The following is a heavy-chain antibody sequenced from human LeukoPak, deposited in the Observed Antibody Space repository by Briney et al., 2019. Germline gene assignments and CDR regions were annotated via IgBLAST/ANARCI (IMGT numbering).Heavy chain of an antibody. J-gene: IGHJ4*02. V-gene: IGHV1-8*01. CDR3: ARWDYYDSSGYFPWDY. D-gene: IGHD3-22*01. CDR1: GYTFTSYD. Sequence: GASVKVSCKASGYTFTSYDINWVRQATGQGLEWMGWMNPNSGNTGYAQKFQGRVTMTRNTSISTAYMELSSLRSEDTAVYYCARWDYYDSSGYFPWDYWGQGTLVTVSS. CDR2: MNPNSGNT.